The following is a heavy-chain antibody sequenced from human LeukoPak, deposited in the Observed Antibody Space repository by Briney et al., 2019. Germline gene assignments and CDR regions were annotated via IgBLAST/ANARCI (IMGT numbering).Heavy chain of an antibody. J-gene: IGHJ4*02. D-gene: IGHD5-12*01. CDR2: IYYNEST. V-gene: IGHV4-30-2*01. Sequence: SETLSLTCAVSGGSISSGGYSWSWIRQPPGKGLEWIGYIYYNESTYYNPSLKSRVTISVDRSKNQFSLKLTSVTAADTAVYYCAGEWQRRVGGCFDYWGQGTLVTVSS. CDR3: AGEWQRRVGGCFDY. CDR1: GGSISSGGYS.